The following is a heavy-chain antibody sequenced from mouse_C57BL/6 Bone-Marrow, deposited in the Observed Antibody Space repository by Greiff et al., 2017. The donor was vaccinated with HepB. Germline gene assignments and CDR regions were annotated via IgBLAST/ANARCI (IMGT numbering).Heavy chain of an antibody. V-gene: IGHV14-4*01. CDR1: GFNIKDDY. D-gene: IGHD1-1*01. CDR2: IDPENGDT. Sequence: EVKLQESGAELVRPGASVKLSCTASGFNIKDDYMHWVKQRPEQGLEWIGWIDPENGDTEYASKFQGKATITADTSSNTAYLQLSSLTSEDTAVYYCTTRDYYGSWAWFAYWGQGTLVTVSA. J-gene: IGHJ3*01. CDR3: TTRDYYGSWAWFAY.